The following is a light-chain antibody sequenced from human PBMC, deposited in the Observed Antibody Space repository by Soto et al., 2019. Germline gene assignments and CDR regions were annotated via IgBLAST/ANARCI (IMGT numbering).Light chain of an antibody. CDR3: QQYSDWPSLT. CDR2: GAS. CDR1: QDISHS. Sequence: EIVMTQSPATLSVSPGERVTLSCRASQDISHSLAWYQQKPGQAPRLLIYGASTWATGIPARFSGGGSGTEFTLTISSLQSEDFAVYYCQQYSDWPSLTFGGGTKVDIK. V-gene: IGKV3-15*01. J-gene: IGKJ4*01.